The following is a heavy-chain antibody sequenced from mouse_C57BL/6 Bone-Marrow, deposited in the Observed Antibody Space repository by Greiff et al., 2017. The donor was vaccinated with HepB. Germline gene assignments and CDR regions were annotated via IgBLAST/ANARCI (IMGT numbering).Heavy chain of an antibody. CDR1: GYTFTGYW. J-gene: IGHJ4*01. D-gene: IGHD2-4*01. V-gene: IGHV1-9*01. Sequence: VKLVESGAELMKPGASVKLSCKATGYTFTGYWIEWVKQRPGHGLEWIGEILPGSGSTNYNEKFKGKATFTADTSSNTAYMQLSSLTTEDSSIYYCARILYDYAGLYYAMDYWGPGTSVTVSS. CDR2: ILPGSGST. CDR3: ARILYDYAGLYYAMDY.